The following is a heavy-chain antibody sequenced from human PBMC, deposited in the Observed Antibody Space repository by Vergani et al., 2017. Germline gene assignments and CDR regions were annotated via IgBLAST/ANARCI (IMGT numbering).Heavy chain of an antibody. V-gene: IGHV3-21*01. D-gene: IGHD3-22*01. CDR1: GFTFSSYS. Sequence: EVQLVESGGGLVKPGGSLRLSCAASGFTFSSYSMNWVRPAPGKGLEWVSSISSSSSYIYYADSVKGRFTISRDNAKNSLYLQMNSLRAEDTAVYYCARRGYYDLDAFDIWGQGTMVTVSS. CDR2: ISSSSSYI. CDR3: ARRGYYDLDAFDI. J-gene: IGHJ3*02.